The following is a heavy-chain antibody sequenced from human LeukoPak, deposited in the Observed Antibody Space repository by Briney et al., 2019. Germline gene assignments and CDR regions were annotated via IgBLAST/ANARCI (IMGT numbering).Heavy chain of an antibody. D-gene: IGHD6-19*01. Sequence: GGSLRLSCAASGFTFSSYGMHWVRQAPGKGLEWVAFIRYDGSNKYYADSVKGRFTISRDNSKNTLYLQMNSLRAEDTAVYYCAKDQIAGAGPSRGLLYYRGQGTLVTVSS. CDR2: IRYDGSNK. V-gene: IGHV3-30*02. J-gene: IGHJ4*02. CDR3: AKDQIAGAGPSRGLLYY. CDR1: GFTFSSYG.